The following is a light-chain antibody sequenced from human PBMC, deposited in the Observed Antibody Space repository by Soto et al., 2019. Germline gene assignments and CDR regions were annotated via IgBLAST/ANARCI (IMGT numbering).Light chain of an antibody. CDR3: QQYGSSPVT. Sequence: EVVMTQSPATLSVSPGERASLSCRASQSLSNNLSWYQQKPGQAPRLLIYGASSRATGIPDRFSGSGSGTDFTLTISRLEPEDFAVYYCQQYGSSPVTFGQGTRLEIK. CDR2: GAS. V-gene: IGKV3-20*01. J-gene: IGKJ5*01. CDR1: QSLSNN.